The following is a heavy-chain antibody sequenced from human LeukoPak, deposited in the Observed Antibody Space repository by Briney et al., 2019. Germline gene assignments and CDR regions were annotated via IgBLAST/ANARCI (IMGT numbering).Heavy chain of an antibody. CDR3: ARGRESSSWEYWYFDL. J-gene: IGHJ2*01. CDR2: IIPILGIA. Sequence: ASVKVSCTASGGTFSSYAISWVRQAPGQGLEWMGRIIPILGIANYAQKFQGRVTITADKSTSTAYMELSSLRAEDTAVYYCARGRESSSWEYWYFDLWGRGTLVTVSS. CDR1: GGTFSSYA. V-gene: IGHV1-69*04. D-gene: IGHD6-13*01.